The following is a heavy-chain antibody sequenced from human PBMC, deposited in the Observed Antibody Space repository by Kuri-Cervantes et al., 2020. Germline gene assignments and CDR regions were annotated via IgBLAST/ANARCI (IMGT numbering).Heavy chain of an antibody. CDR2: IYYSGST. CDR3: ARDLDYDSSSSDAFDI. Sequence: ESLKISCTVSGGSISSSSYYWGWIRQPPGKGLEWIGSIYYSGSTYYNPSLKSRVTISVDTSKNQFSLKLSSVTAADTAVYYCARDLDYDSSSSDAFDIWGKGTMVTVSS. D-gene: IGHD3-22*01. J-gene: IGHJ3*02. V-gene: IGHV4-39*07. CDR1: GGSISSSSYY.